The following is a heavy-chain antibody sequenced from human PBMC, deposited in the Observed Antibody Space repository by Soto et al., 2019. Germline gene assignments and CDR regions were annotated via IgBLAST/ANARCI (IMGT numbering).Heavy chain of an antibody. J-gene: IGHJ6*02. Sequence: SVKVSCKASGGTFSSYAISWVRQAPGQGLEWMGGIIPIFGTANYAQKFQGRVTITADESTSTAYMELSSLRSEDTAVYYCARCIVGASYYYYGMDVWGQGTTVTVSS. CDR3: ARCIVGASYYYYGMDV. D-gene: IGHD1-26*01. CDR2: IIPIFGTA. V-gene: IGHV1-69*13. CDR1: GGTFSSYA.